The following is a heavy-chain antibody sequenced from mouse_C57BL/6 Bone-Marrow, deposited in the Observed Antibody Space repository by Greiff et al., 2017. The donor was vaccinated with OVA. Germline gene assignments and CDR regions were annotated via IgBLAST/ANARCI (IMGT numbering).Heavy chain of an antibody. D-gene: IGHD1-1*01. Sequence: VKLMESGPGLVQPSQSLSITCTVSGFSLTSYGVHWVRQSPGKGLEWLGVIWSGGSTDYNAAFISRLSISKDNSKSQVFFKMNSLQADDTAIYYCARKRYYGSRGAMDYWGQGTSVTVSS. CDR2: IWSGGST. CDR1: GFSLTSYG. CDR3: ARKRYYGSRGAMDY. V-gene: IGHV2-2*01. J-gene: IGHJ4*01.